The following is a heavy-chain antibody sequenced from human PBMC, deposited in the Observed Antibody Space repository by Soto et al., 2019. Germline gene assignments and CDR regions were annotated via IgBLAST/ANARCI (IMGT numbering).Heavy chain of an antibody. CDR2: INPSGGST. D-gene: IGHD6-19*01. CDR1: GYTFTSYG. CDR3: ASTVAGTSY. J-gene: IGHJ4*02. Sequence: ASVKVSCKASGYTFTSYGISWVRQAPGQGLEWMGWINPSGGSTSYAQKFQGRVTMTRDTSTSTVYMELSSLRSEDTAVYYCASTVAGTSYWGQGTLVTVSS. V-gene: IGHV1-46*03.